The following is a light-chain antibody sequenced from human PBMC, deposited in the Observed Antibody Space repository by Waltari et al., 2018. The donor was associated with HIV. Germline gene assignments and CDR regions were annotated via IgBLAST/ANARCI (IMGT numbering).Light chain of an antibody. Sequence: QSALTQPASVSGSPGQSITISCTGTSSGISTYSFFSWYQTHPDTAPKLLSYDVDNRPAGVSRRFSGSKAGDTASLTISSIQADDEADYYCSSYTTTNTVVFGGGTKFTVL. CDR1: SSGISTYSF. J-gene: IGLJ2*01. CDR3: SSYTTTNTVV. CDR2: DVD. V-gene: IGLV2-14*03.